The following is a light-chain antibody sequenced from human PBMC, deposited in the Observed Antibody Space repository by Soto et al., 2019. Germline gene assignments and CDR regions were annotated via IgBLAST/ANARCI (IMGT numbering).Light chain of an antibody. CDR3: QQYGSSPPWT. CDR1: QSVSSSY. CDR2: GAS. Sequence: EIVMTQSPATLSVSPVERATVSCRASQSVSSSYLAWYQQKPGQAPRLLMYGASSRATGIPDRFSGSGSGTDFTLTISRLEPEDFAVYYCQQYGSSPPWTFGQGTKVDIK. J-gene: IGKJ1*01. V-gene: IGKV3-20*01.